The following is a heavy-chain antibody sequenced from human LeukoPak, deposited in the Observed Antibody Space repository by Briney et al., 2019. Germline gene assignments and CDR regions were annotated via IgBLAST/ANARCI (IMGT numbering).Heavy chain of an antibody. CDR2: ISAYNGNT. D-gene: IGHD2-2*01. CDR1: GYTFTSYG. J-gene: IGHJ4*02. CDR3: ARGKSCSSTSCYGDFDY. Sequence: ASVKVSCKASGYTFTSYGISWVRQAPGQGLEWVGWISAYNGNTNYAQKLQGRVTMTTDTSTSTAYMELRSLRSDDTAVYYCARGKSCSSTSCYGDFDYWGQGTLVTVSS. V-gene: IGHV1-18*01.